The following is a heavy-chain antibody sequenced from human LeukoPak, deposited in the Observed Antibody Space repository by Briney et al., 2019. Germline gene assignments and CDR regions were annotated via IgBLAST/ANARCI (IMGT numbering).Heavy chain of an antibody. CDR2: TYYRSTWYN. J-gene: IGHJ5*02. V-gene: IGHV6-1*01. D-gene: IGHD2-2*01. CDR3: ARRLTQYDCFDP. CDR1: GDSVSNKNTT. Sequence: SQTLSLTCAISGDSVSNKNTTWNWIRQSPSRGLEWLGRTYYRSTWYNDYAVSVRGRITVSPDTSKNQFSLHLNSVTPEDTAVYYCARRLTQYDCFDPWGQGILVTVSS.